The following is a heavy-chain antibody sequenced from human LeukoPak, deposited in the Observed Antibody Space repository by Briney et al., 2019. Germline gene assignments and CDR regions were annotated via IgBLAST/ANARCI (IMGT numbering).Heavy chain of an antibody. CDR1: GGSFSGYY. D-gene: IGHD6-19*01. V-gene: IGHV4-34*01. J-gene: IGHJ6*03. CDR2: INHSGST. Sequence: PSETLSLTCAVYGGSFSGYYWSWIRQPPGKGLEWIGEINHSGSTNYNPSLKSRVPISVDTSKNQFSLKLSSVTAADTAVYYCARLRQWLPQPHYYYYYMDVWGKGTTVTISS. CDR3: ARLRQWLPQPHYYYYYMDV.